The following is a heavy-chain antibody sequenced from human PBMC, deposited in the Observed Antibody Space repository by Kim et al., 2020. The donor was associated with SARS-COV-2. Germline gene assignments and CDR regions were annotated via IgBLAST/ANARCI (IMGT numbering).Heavy chain of an antibody. V-gene: IGHV4-59*01. Sequence: SETLSLTCTVSGGSISDSYWSWIRQPPGKGLEWIGYIHYTGSTNYNPSLKSRVTISIDASKNQFSLKLSSVTAADTAVYYCARWKDLSRGYYFDYWGQGTLVTVSS. CDR3: ARWKDLSRGYYFDY. CDR2: IHYTGST. J-gene: IGHJ4*02. CDR1: GGSISDSY. D-gene: IGHD6-19*01.